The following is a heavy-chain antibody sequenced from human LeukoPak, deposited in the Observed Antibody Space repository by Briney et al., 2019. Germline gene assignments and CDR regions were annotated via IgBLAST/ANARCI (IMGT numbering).Heavy chain of an antibody. CDR1: GYTFTSYD. CDR3: ATRHYYDSSGYN. D-gene: IGHD3-22*01. V-gene: IGHV1-8*01. Sequence: ASVKVSCKASGYTFTSYDINWVRQATGQGLEWMGWMNPNSGNTGYAQKFQGRVTMTRNTSISTAYMELSSMRSEDTAVYYCATRHYYDSSGYNWGQATLATASS. CDR2: MNPNSGNT. J-gene: IGHJ4*02.